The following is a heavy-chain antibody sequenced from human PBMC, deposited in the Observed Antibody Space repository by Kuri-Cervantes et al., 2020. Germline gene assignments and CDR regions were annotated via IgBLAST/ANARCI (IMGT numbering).Heavy chain of an antibody. V-gene: IGHV3-74*01. CDR3: ASWFGELPVDY. D-gene: IGHD3-10*01. CDR2: INSDGSST. Sequence: GGSLRLSCAASGFTFSSYWMHWVRQAPGKGLVWVSRINSDGSSTSYADSVRGRFTISRDDAKNSLYLQMNSLRAEDTAVYYCASWFGELPVDYWGQGTLVTVSS. J-gene: IGHJ4*02. CDR1: GFTFSSYW.